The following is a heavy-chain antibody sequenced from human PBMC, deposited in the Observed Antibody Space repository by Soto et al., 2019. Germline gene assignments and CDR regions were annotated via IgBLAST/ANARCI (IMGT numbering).Heavy chain of an antibody. CDR3: AREGQLGY. Sequence: QVQLVQSGAEVKKPGASVKVSCQASGYTFSNYGFSWVRQAPGQGLEWLGWISGYNGNTNYAERLQGRVTMTTDTSTSTAYMELKSLRYDDTAVYYCAREGQLGYWGQGTPVTVSS. D-gene: IGHD6-6*01. CDR2: ISGYNGNT. CDR1: GYTFSNYG. J-gene: IGHJ4*02. V-gene: IGHV1-18*01.